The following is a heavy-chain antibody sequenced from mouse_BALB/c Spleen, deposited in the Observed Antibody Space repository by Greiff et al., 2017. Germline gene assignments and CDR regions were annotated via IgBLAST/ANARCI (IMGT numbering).Heavy chain of an antibody. D-gene: IGHD2-12*01. CDR1: GFTFSSYA. CDR2: ISSGGSYT. V-gene: IGHV5-9-3*01. Sequence: EVQLQESGGGLVKPGGSLKLSCAASGFTFSSYAMSWVRQTPEKRLEWVATISSGGSYTYYPDSVKGRFTISRDNAKNTLYLQMSSLRSEDTAMYYCARTGYSYYAMDYWGQGTSVTVSS. J-gene: IGHJ4*01. CDR3: ARTGYSYYAMDY.